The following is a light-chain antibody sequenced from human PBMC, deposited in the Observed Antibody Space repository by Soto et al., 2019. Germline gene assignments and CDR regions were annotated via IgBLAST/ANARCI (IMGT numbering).Light chain of an antibody. CDR3: SSYTSSTTLYV. J-gene: IGLJ1*01. CDR1: TSDVGGYNY. Sequence: QSALTQPASVSGSPGQSITISCTGTTSDVGGYNYVSWYQQHPGKAPKLMIYEVSNRPSGVSNRFSGSKSGNTASLTISELQAEDEAEYYCSSYTSSTTLYVFGTGTKLTVL. V-gene: IGLV2-14*01. CDR2: EVS.